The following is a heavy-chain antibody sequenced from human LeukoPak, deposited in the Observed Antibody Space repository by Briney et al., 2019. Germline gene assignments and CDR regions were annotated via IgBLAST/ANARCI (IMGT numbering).Heavy chain of an antibody. CDR1: GYDFTNHW. J-gene: IGHJ4*02. Sequence: GESLKISCRGSGYDFTNHWIGWVRQMPGKGLEWMGIIYPGDSATRYGPSFQGQVTISADKSISTAYLQWSSLKASDTATYYCARHPFGVTGQCDSWGQGIRVTVSS. CDR3: ARHPFGVTGQCDS. V-gene: IGHV5-51*01. D-gene: IGHD3-16*01. CDR2: IYPGDSAT.